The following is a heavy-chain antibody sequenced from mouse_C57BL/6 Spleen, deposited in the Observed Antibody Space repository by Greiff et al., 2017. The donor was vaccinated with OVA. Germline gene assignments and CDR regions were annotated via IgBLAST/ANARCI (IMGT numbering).Heavy chain of an antibody. Sequence: VQLQQSGAELVRPGTSVKLSCKASGYTFTSYWMHWVKQRPGQGLEWIGVIDPSDSYTNYNQKFKGKATLTVDTSSSTAYMQLSSLTSEDSAVYYCASVTTVAYWYFDVWGTGTTVTVSS. CDR3: ASVTTVAYWYFDV. J-gene: IGHJ1*03. CDR1: GYTFTSYW. V-gene: IGHV1-59*01. D-gene: IGHD1-1*01. CDR2: IDPSDSYT.